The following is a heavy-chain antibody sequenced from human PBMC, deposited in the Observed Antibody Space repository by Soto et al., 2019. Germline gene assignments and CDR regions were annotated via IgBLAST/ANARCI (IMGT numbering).Heavy chain of an antibody. D-gene: IGHD3-3*01. CDR1: GYTFTSYA. CDR3: ARHPQRITIAAN. CDR2: INAGNGNT. V-gene: IGHV1-3*01. Sequence: GASVKVSCKASGYTFTSYAMHWVRQAPGQRLEWMGWINAGNGNTKYSQKFQGRVTITRDTSASTAYMELSSVTAADTAVYYCARHPQRITIAANWGQGTLVTVSS. J-gene: IGHJ4*02.